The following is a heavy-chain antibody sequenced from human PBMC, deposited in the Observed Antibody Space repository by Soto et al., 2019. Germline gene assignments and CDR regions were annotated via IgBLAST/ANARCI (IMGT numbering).Heavy chain of an antibody. CDR2: ISYDGSNK. Sequence: QVQLVESGGGLVQPGRSLRLSCAASGFTFSSYAMHWVRQAPGKGLEWVAVISYDGSNKYYADSVKGRFTISRDNSKNTLYLQMNSLRAEDTAVYYCARDIGGGTVTLDYWGQGTLVTVSS. D-gene: IGHD4-17*01. J-gene: IGHJ4*02. V-gene: IGHV3-30-3*01. CDR1: GFTFSSYA. CDR3: ARDIGGGTVTLDY.